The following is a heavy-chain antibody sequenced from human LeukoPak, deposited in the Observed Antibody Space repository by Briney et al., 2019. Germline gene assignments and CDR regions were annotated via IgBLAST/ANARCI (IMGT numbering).Heavy chain of an antibody. V-gene: IGHV3-23*01. CDR1: GFTFSNYG. J-gene: IGHJ4*02. D-gene: IGHD3-22*01. CDR3: VKDSSGYWIFDF. Sequence: GMSLRLSCATSGFTFSNYGMSWVRQAPGKGLEWVSTFSGSGGSTYYADSVKGRFTISRDSSKNTLYLQMNSLRAEDTAVYYCVKDSSGYWIFDFWGQGTLVTVSS. CDR2: FSGSGGST.